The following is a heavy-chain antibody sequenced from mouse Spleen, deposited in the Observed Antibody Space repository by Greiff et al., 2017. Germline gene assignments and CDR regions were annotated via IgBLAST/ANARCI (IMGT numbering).Heavy chain of an antibody. CDR2: INPNNGGT. D-gene: IGHD1-1*01. CDR1: GYTFTDYY. J-gene: IGHJ4*01. V-gene: IGHV1-26*01. Sequence: EVQLQQSGPELVKPGASVKISCKASGYTFTDYYMNWVKQSHGKSLEWIGDINPNNGGTSYNQKFKGKATLTVDKSSSTAYMELRSLTSEDSAVYYCARGRLTTVVDLSYAMDYWGQGTSVTVSS. CDR3: ARGRLTTVVDLSYAMDY.